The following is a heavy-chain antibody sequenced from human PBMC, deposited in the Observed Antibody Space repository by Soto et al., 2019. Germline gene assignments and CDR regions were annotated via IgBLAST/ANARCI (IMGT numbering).Heavy chain of an antibody. D-gene: IGHD2-2*01. V-gene: IGHV3-74*01. CDR2: IDSYGSST. J-gene: IGHJ6*02. CDR1: GFTFSRHW. Sequence: GGSLRLSCAASGFTFSRHWMHWVRQAPGKGLVWVSRIDSYGSSTHYADSVKGRFTISRDNAKNTLYLQMNSLRAEDTAVYYCASPVVLSAMGGSYFYGRDVWAQGTTAPGS. CDR3: ASPVVLSAMGGSYFYGRDV.